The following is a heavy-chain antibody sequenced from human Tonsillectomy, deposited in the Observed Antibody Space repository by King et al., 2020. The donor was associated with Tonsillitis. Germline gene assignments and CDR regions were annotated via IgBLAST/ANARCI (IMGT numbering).Heavy chain of an antibody. Sequence: VQLVESGGGLVQPGGSLRLSCAASGFPFRSYAMSWVRQAPGKGLEWVSSIRGSGGSTYYADSVKGRFTISRYNSKNTLYLQMNSLRAEDTAVYYCAKDGFWSSSSKWGQGTLVTVSS. V-gene: IGHV3-23*04. D-gene: IGHD6-6*01. CDR3: AKDGFWSSSSK. CDR2: IRGSGGST. J-gene: IGHJ4*02. CDR1: GFPFRSYA.